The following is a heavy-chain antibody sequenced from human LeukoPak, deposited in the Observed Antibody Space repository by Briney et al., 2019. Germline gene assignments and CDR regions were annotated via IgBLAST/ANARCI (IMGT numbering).Heavy chain of an antibody. CDR1: GFTFSDHY. CDR3: ARVLVATRRDYYYYGMDV. J-gene: IGHJ6*02. V-gene: IGHV3-72*01. Sequence: GGSLRLSCAASGFTFSDHYMDWVRQAPGKGLEWVGCTRNKANSYTTEYAASVKGRFTISRDDSKNSLYLQMNSLKTEDTAVYYCARVLVATRRDYYYYGMDVWGQGTTVTVSS. CDR2: TRNKANSYTT. D-gene: IGHD5-12*01.